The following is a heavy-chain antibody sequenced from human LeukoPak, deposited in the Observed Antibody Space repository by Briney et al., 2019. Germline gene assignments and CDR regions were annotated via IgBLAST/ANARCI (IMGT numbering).Heavy chain of an antibody. V-gene: IGHV3-23*01. D-gene: IGHD3-10*01. CDR1: GFTFSSYA. J-gene: IGHJ4*02. Sequence: PGGSLRLSCAASGFTFSSYAMSWVRQAPGKGLERVSAIRGSGGSTYYADSVKGRFTISRDNSKNTLYVQMNSLRAEDTAVYYCAKDNSMVRGVSLSPFDYWGQGTLVTVSS. CDR3: AKDNSMVRGVSLSPFDY. CDR2: IRGSGGST.